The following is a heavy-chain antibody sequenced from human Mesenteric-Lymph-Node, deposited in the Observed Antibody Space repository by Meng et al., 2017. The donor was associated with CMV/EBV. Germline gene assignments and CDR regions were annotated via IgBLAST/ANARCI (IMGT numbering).Heavy chain of an antibody. V-gene: IGHV4-34*01. D-gene: IGHD6-19*01. CDR2: INRSGNT. Sequence: SETLSLTCSVSGASVSSDSYYWSWIRQSPGMGLEWIGEINRSGNTNYNPSLKSRVTISIDTSKSQFSLRLTSVTAADTAVYYCMRPLYGSTFDVWGQGTMVTVSS. CDR1: GASVSSDSYY. J-gene: IGHJ3*01. CDR3: MRPLYGSTFDV.